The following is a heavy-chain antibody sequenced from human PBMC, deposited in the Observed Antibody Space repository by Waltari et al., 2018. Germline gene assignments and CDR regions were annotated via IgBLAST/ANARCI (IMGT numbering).Heavy chain of an antibody. CDR3: ARVWGVTTSDF. V-gene: IGHV3-48*03. Sequence: EVQLVESGGGLVQPGGSLRLSCAASGFSLSDYGMNWVRQAPGKGLEWLSFISSSGTTIHYADSVKGRFTVSRDNTKNSLSLQMNSLRAEDTAVYYCARVWGVTTSDFWGQGTLVTVSS. D-gene: IGHD4-17*01. CDR1: GFSLSDYG. J-gene: IGHJ4*02. CDR2: ISSSGTTI.